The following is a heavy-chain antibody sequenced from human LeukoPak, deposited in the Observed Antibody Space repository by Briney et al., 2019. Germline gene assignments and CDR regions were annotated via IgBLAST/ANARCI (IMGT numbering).Heavy chain of an antibody. J-gene: IGHJ6*03. CDR3: ARVVIAAAGAPEIHYSEGMDV. CDR1: GGSIRSYY. CDR2: IYYSGST. D-gene: IGHD6-13*01. Sequence: SGTLSLTCTVSGGSIRSYYWSWIRQPPGKGLEWMGYIYYSGSTNYNPSLKSRVTISIDTSKNQFYLKLSAVTAADTAVYYCARVVIAAAGAPEIHYSEGMDVWGKGTTVTISS. V-gene: IGHV4-59*01.